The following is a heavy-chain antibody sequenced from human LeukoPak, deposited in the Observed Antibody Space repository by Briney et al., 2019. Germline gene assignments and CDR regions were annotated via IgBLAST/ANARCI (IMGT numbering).Heavy chain of an antibody. J-gene: IGHJ4*02. D-gene: IGHD6-13*01. CDR3: ARAYSSSWYDY. V-gene: IGHV3-23*01. Sequence: GGSLSLSCAASGFTFCTYPMSWHRHAQGQGLEWFSNTSSRGTNTHYADSVKGRYTISRDNHKNRLHLQVNSLRAGDTAIYYCARAYSSSWYDYWGQGTLVTVPS. CDR2: TSSRGTNT. CDR1: GFTFCTYP.